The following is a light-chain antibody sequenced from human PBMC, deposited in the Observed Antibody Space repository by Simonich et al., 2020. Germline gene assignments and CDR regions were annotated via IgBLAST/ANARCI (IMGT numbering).Light chain of an antibody. CDR1: QGISSA. CDR3: QQYYSYPLT. CDR2: DAS. V-gene: IGKV1-13*02. Sequence: AIPLTQSPSSLSASVGDRVTITCRASQGISSALAWYQQKTGKAPKLLIYDASSLESGVPARFSGSGSGTDFTLTISCLQSEDFATYYCQQYYSYPLTFGGGTKVEIK. J-gene: IGKJ4*01.